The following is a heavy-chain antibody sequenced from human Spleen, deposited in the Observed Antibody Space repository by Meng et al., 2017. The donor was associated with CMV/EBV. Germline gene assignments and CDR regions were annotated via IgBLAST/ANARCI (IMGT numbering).Heavy chain of an antibody. V-gene: IGHV3-30*02. CDR3: EGGFGVEPG. J-gene: IGHJ4*02. Sequence: LSLTCAASGFTFSSYGMHWVRQAPGKGLEWVAFIRYDGSNKYYADSVKGRFTISRDNSKNTLYLQMNSLRAEDTAVYYCEGGFGVEPGWGQGTLVTVSS. CDR1: GFTFSSYG. D-gene: IGHD3-3*01. CDR2: IRYDGSNK.